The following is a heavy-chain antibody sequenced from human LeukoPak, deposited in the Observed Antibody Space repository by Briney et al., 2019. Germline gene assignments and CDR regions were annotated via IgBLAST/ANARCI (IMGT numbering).Heavy chain of an antibody. Sequence: PSETLSLTCAVYDGSFSGYYWSWIRQPPGKGLEWIGEINHRGSTSYNPSLKSRVAISVDTSKNQFSLKLTSVTAADTAVYYCARGGDYGDLRYFDYWGQGTLVTVSS. D-gene: IGHD4-17*01. CDR3: ARGGDYGDLRYFDY. J-gene: IGHJ4*02. CDR1: DGSFSGYY. CDR2: INHRGST. V-gene: IGHV4-34*01.